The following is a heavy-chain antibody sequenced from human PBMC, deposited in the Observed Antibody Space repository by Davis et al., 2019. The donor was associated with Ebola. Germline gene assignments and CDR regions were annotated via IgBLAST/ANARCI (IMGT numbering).Heavy chain of an antibody. CDR3: AREGGGDSRYVDL. Sequence: GESLKISCEGSGYSFTNYWIGWVRLQPGKGLEWMGIIYPGDSDTRYSPSFQGRVTISADKSISTAYLPWKSLKASDTAIYYCAREGGGDSRYVDLWGRGTLVTVSS. V-gene: IGHV5-51*01. D-gene: IGHD2-21*02. CDR2: IYPGDSDT. CDR1: GYSFTNYW. J-gene: IGHJ2*01.